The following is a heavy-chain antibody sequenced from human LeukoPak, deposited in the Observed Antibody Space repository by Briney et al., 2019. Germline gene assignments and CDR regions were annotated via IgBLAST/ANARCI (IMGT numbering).Heavy chain of an antibody. CDR3: AKDKVPPYYYYYMDV. D-gene: IGHD4/OR15-4a*01. V-gene: IGHV3-30*02. CDR1: GFTFSSYG. J-gene: IGHJ6*03. CDR2: IRYDGSNK. Sequence: HSGGSLRLSCAASGFTFSSYGMHWVRQAPGKGLEWVAFIRYDGSNKYYADSVKGRFTISRDSSKNTLYLQMNSLRAEDTAVYYCAKDKVPPYYYYYMDVWGKGTTVTISS.